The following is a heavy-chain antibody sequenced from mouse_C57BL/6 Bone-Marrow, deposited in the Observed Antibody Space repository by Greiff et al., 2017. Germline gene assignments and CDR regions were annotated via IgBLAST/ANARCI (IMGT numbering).Heavy chain of an antibody. CDR2: IDPETGGT. V-gene: IGHV1-15*01. CDR1: GYTFTDYE. J-gene: IGHJ2*01. Sequence: VKLVESGAELVRPGASVTLSCKASGYTFTDYEMHWVKQTPVHGLEWIGAIDPETGGTAYNQKFKGKAILTADKSSSTAYMELRSLTSEDSAVYYCTRRGSHDYWGQGTTLTVSS. CDR3: TRRGSHDY. D-gene: IGHD1-1*01.